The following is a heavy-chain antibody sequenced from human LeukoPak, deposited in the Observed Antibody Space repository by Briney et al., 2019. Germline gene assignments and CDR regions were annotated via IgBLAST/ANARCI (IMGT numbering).Heavy chain of an antibody. CDR3: ARLGDDFWSGYGGWFDP. CDR1: GFTFSRYS. J-gene: IGHJ5*02. Sequence: KPGGSLRLSCAASGFTFSRYSVPWVRQAPGKGLEWVSSISRDSSSIHYADSVKGRFTISRDNAKNSLYLQMNSLRAEDTAVYYCARLGDDFWSGYGGWFDPWGQGTLVTVSS. CDR2: ISRDSSSI. V-gene: IGHV3-21*01. D-gene: IGHD3-3*01.